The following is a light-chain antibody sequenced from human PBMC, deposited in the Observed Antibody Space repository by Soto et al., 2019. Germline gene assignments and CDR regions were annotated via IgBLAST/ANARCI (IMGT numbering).Light chain of an antibody. V-gene: IGKV3-11*01. CDR1: QSVSSY. CDR3: QQRGNSPPST. J-gene: IGKJ5*01. Sequence: EVVLTQSPGTLALSPGERATLSCRASQSVSSYLAWYQQKPGQAPRLLIYDASSRATGIPARFSGSGSGTDFTLTISSLEPEDFAVYYCQQRGNSPPSTFGQGTRLEIK. CDR2: DAS.